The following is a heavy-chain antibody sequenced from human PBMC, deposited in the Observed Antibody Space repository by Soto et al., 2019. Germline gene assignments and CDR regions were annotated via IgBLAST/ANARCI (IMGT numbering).Heavy chain of an antibody. J-gene: IGHJ6*02. Sequence: XETLSLTCTVSGCSISSYYWSWIRQPPGKGLDWIGYMYYSGSTNYNPSLKSRVTISVDTSKNQFSLKLSSVTAADTAVYYCARVRLLGSGYYGMDVWGQGNTVTVSS. V-gene: IGHV4-59*01. D-gene: IGHD2-15*01. CDR1: GCSISSYY. CDR3: ARVRLLGSGYYGMDV. CDR2: MYYSGST.